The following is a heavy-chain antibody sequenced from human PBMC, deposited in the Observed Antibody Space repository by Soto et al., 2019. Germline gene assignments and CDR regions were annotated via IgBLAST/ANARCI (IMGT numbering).Heavy chain of an antibody. Sequence: PSETLSLTCTVSGGSISSYYWSWIRQPPGKGLEWIGYIYYSGSTNYNPSLKSRVTISVDTSKNQFSLXLSSVTAADTAVYYCARAGTSYYDSREFRRFDYWGQGTLVTVSS. CDR3: ARAGTSYYDSREFRRFDY. V-gene: IGHV4-59*01. CDR2: IYYSGST. D-gene: IGHD3-22*01. J-gene: IGHJ4*02. CDR1: GGSISSYY.